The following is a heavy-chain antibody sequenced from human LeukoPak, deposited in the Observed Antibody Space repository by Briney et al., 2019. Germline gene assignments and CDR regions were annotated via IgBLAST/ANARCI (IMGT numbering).Heavy chain of an antibody. CDR1: GVTLSDHH. D-gene: IGHD3-22*01. J-gene: IGHJ3*02. V-gene: IGHV3-72*01. Sequence: GGSLRLSCAASGVTLSDHHMDWVRQAPGKGLEWVGRTRDKARGYTTEYAAAVKGRFTISRDDSKTLVYLQMNSLRTEDTAVYFCARDGAEGDNSAFDMWGQGTVVTVSS. CDR2: TRDKARGYTT. CDR3: ARDGAEGDNSAFDM.